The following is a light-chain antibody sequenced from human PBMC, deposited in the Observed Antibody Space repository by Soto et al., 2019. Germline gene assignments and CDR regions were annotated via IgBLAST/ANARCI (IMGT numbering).Light chain of an antibody. CDR1: QSINSN. J-gene: IGKJ2*01. CDR2: GAS. Sequence: EVVMTQSPTTLPVSPGRRVTLSCRASQSINSNLAWFQQKPGQAPRLLIYGASSRATGIPARFSGSGSGPQFTLTISSLQTEEFAVYFCQHYYDWPYSFGQGTKLEMK. V-gene: IGKV3-15*01. CDR3: QHYYDWPYS.